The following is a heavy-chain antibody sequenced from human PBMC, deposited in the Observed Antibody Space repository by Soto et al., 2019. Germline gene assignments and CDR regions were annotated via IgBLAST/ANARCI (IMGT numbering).Heavy chain of an antibody. CDR3: ARGDQGFDY. D-gene: IGHD3-16*01. CDR2: TYYKSKWNN. J-gene: IGHJ4*02. CDR1: GDSVSSNSAA. V-gene: IGHV6-1*01. Sequence: SQTLSLPCAISGDSVSSNSAAWNWIRQSPPRGLEWLGRTYYKSKWNNNYAVSVKSRITINPDTSKNQFSLQLNSVTPEDTAVYYCARGDQGFDYWGQGTLVTVSS.